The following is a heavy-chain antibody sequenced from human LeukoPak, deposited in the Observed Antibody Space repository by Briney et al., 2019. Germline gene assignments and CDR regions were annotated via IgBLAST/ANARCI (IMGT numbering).Heavy chain of an antibody. CDR2: INPNSGGT. CDR3: ARDLGILTGYYSNWFDP. CDR1: GYIFTGYY. V-gene: IGHV1-2*02. Sequence: GASVKVSCKASGYIFTGYYMHWVRQAPGQGLEWMGWINPNSGGTNYAQKFQGMVTMTRDTSISTAYMELSRLRSDDTAVYYCARDLGILTGYYSNWFDPWGQGTLVTVSS. D-gene: IGHD3-9*01. J-gene: IGHJ5*02.